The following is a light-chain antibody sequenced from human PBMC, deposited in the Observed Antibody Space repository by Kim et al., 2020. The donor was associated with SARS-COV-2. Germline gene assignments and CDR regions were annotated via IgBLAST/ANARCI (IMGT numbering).Light chain of an antibody. CDR3: QQSNNWPPIT. V-gene: IGKV3D-15*01. CDR1: QSVSSN. Sequence: SPGESATLSCRASQSVSSNLAWYQQKPGQAPRLLIYGASTRATGIPARFSGSGSGTEFTLTISSLQSEDFAVYYCQQSNNWPPITFGQGTRLEIK. J-gene: IGKJ5*01. CDR2: GAS.